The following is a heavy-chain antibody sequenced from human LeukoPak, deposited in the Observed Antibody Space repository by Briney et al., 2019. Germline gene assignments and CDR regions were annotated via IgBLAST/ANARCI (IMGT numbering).Heavy chain of an antibody. V-gene: IGHV3-30*02. J-gene: IGHJ5*02. CDR2: IRSDENYK. CDR3: AKDAHWSADH. D-gene: IGHD3-3*01. CDR1: GFIFSSYS. Sequence: GGSLRLSCAASGFIFSSYSMNWVRQAPGKGLEWVAHIRSDENYKHYADSVKGRFTISRDNSKNTVYVQMNSLRPEDTAVYYCAKDAHWSADHWGQGTLVTVSS.